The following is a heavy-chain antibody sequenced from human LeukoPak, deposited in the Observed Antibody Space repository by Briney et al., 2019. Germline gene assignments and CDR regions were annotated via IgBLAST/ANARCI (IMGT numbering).Heavy chain of an antibody. D-gene: IGHD3-9*01. Sequence: SQTQSLTCTVSGGSISSGSYYWSWIRQPAGKGLEWIGRIYTSGSTNYNPSLKSRVTISVDTSKNQFSLKLSSVTAADTAVYYCARDGNGVRYNWFDPWGQGTLVTVSS. V-gene: IGHV4-61*02. CDR1: GGSISSGSYY. CDR2: IYTSGST. J-gene: IGHJ5*02. CDR3: ARDGNGVRYNWFDP.